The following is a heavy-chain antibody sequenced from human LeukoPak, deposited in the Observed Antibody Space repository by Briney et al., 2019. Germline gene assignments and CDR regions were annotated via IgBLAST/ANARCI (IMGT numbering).Heavy chain of an antibody. J-gene: IGHJ5*02. CDR2: IYHSGST. D-gene: IGHD3-3*01. V-gene: IGHV4-30-2*01. CDR1: GGSISSGGYS. CDR3: ARVDYDFWSGYWFDP. Sequence: PSQTLSLTCAVSGGSISSGGYSWSWIRQPPGKGLAWIGYIYHSGSTYYNPSLKSRVTISVDRSKNQFSLKLSSVTAADTAVYYCARVDYDFWSGYWFDPWGQGTLVTVSS.